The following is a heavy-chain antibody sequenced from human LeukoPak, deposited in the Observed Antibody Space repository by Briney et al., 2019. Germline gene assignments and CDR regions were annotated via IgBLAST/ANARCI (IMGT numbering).Heavy chain of an antibody. CDR2: IYHSGST. CDR1: GYSISSGYY. J-gene: IGHJ5*02. V-gene: IGHV4-38-2*01. D-gene: IGHD2-2*01. Sequence: SETLSLTCAVSGYSISSGYYWGWIWQPPGKGLEWIGSIYHSGSTYYNPSLKSRVTISVDTSKNQFSLKLSSVTAADTAVYYCASPPQYCSSTSCYDNWFDPWGQGTLVTVSS. CDR3: ASPPQYCSSTSCYDNWFDP.